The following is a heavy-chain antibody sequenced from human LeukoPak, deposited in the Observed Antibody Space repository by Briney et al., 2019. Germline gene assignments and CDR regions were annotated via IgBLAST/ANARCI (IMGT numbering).Heavy chain of an antibody. V-gene: IGHV3-30-3*01. CDR1: GFTFSSYA. Sequence: GGSLRLSCAASGFTFSSYAMHWVRQAPGKGLEWVAVISYDGSNKYYADSVKGRFTISRDSSKNTLYLQMNSLRAEDTAVYYCAKLKGDYYDSSGWISYWGQGTLVTVSS. D-gene: IGHD3-22*01. CDR2: ISYDGSNK. CDR3: AKLKGDYYDSSGWISY. J-gene: IGHJ4*02.